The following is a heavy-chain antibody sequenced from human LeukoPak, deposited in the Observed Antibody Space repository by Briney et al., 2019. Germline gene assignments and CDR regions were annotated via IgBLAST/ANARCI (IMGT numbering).Heavy chain of an antibody. CDR3: ARVAVTTPYYYYYMDV. D-gene: IGHD4-17*01. Sequence: GGSLRLSCAASGFTFSSYWMSWVRQAPGKGLEWVANIKEDAGEIYYVDSVKGRFTISRDNAKDSLYLQMDSLRAEDTAVYYCARVAVTTPYYYYYMDVWGKGTTVTISS. CDR1: GFTFSSYW. V-gene: IGHV3-7*01. J-gene: IGHJ6*03. CDR2: IKEDAGEI.